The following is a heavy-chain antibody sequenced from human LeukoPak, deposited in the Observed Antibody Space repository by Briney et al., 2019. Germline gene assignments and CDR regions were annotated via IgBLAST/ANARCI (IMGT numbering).Heavy chain of an antibody. V-gene: IGHV3-33*01. CDR1: GFTFSSYV. CDR3: ARGLQGGNYYYYGMDV. CDR2: IWYDGSNK. D-gene: IGHD1-1*01. J-gene: IGHJ6*02. Sequence: GRSLRLSCAASGFTFSSYVMHWDRQAPGKGPEWVAVIWYDGSNKYYADSVKGRFTISRDNSKNTLYLQMNSLRAEDTAVYYCARGLQGGNYYYYGMDVWGQGTTVTVSS.